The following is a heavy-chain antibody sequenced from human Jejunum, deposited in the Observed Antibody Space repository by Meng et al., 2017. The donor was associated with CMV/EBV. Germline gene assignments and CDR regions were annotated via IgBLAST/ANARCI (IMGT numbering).Heavy chain of an antibody. CDR1: GGSISDYY. Sequence: LQGSCPGLVQPSVPLSPTFTVSGGSISDYYCSWIRQPAGKGLEWIGRIYSNGATNYNPSLKSRVTMSVDTSKNQFSLKLSSVTAADTAVYFCARDMHREVVIQDYWGQGTLVTVSS. CDR3: ARDMHREVVIQDY. D-gene: IGHD3-10*01. CDR2: IYSNGAT. V-gene: IGHV4-4*07. J-gene: IGHJ4*02.